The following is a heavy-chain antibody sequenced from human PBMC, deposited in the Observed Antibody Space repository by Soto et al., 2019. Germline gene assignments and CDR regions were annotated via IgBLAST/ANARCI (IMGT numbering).Heavy chain of an antibody. D-gene: IGHD6-13*01. CDR2: ISYDGSNK. J-gene: IGHJ4*02. CDR3: ASVQVAAAGGGPFDY. V-gene: IGHV3-30-3*01. Sequence: QVQLVESGGGVVQPGRSLRLSCAASGFTFSSYAMHWVRQAPGKGLEWVAVISYDGSNKYYADSVKGRFTISRDNSKNTLYLQMNSLRDEDTAVYYCASVQVAAAGGGPFDYWGQGTLVTVSS. CDR1: GFTFSSYA.